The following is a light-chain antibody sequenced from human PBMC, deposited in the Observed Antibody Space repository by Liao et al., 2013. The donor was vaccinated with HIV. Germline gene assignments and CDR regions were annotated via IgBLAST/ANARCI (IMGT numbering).Light chain of an antibody. CDR3: QAWDSSTHVV. J-gene: IGLJ2*01. CDR1: YLGDKY. V-gene: IGLV3-1*01. CDR2: QDT. Sequence: SSELTQSPSVSVSPGQTASITCSGDYLGDKYASWYQHKPGQAPVLVIYQDTKRPPGIPERFSGSNSGNTATLTISGAQAMDEADYYCQAWDSSTHVVFGGGTTLTVL.